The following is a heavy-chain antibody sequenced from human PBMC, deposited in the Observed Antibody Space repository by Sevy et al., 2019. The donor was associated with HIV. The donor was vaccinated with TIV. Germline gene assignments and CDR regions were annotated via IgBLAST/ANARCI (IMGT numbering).Heavy chain of an antibody. J-gene: IGHJ6*01. CDR1: GYTFTSYG. D-gene: IGHD3-22*01. Sequence: ASVKVSCKASGYTFTSYGISWVRQAPGQGLEWMGWISAYNGNTNYAQKLQGRVTMTTDTSTTTAHMELRSQGSDDTAMYYSARPIGGYALPGLVCYYYGRDVGGQGPALSV. CDR3: ARPIGGYALPGLVCYYYGRDV. V-gene: IGHV1-18*01. CDR2: ISAYNGNT.